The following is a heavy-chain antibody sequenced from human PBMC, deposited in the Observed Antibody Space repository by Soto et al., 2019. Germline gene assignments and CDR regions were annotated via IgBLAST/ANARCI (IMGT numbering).Heavy chain of an antibody. CDR3: AKGRPHSFKLVPPYYFDY. D-gene: IGHD6-6*01. CDR1: GFTFSSYA. CDR2: ISGSGGST. J-gene: IGHJ4*02. V-gene: IGHV3-23*01. Sequence: QPVGSLRLSCAASGFTFSSYAMSWVRQAPGKGLEWVSAISGSGGSTYYADSVKGRFTISRDNSKNTLYLQMNSLRAEDTAVYYCAKGRPHSFKLVPPYYFDYWGQGTLVTVSS.